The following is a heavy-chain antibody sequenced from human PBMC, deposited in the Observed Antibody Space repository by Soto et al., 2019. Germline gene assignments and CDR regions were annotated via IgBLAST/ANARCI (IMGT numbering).Heavy chain of an antibody. J-gene: IGHJ3*02. V-gene: IGHV4-4*07. CDR2: VYIIGST. Sequence: QVQLQESGPGLVKPSETLSLTCTVSGGSISTYYWNWIRQSAGKGLEWIGRVYIIGSTNYQPSLKSRVAMSVDTSNNQFSLKVTSVTAADTAVYYCARGGRDGFDIWGQGTMVTVSS. CDR1: GGSISTYY. CDR3: ARGGRDGFDI.